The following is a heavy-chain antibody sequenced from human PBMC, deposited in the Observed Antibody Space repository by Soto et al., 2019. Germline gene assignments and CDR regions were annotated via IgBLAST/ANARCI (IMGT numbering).Heavy chain of an antibody. Sequence: QLQLQESGSGLVKPSQTLSLTCAVSGGSISSGGYSWSWIRQPPGKGLEWIGYIYHSGSTYYNPSLXTXXTISVDRSKNKFSLKLSSVPAADTAVYYCARVPGPWGQVTLVTVSS. V-gene: IGHV4-30-2*01. J-gene: IGHJ5*02. CDR1: GGSISSGGYS. CDR3: ARVPGP. CDR2: IYHSGST.